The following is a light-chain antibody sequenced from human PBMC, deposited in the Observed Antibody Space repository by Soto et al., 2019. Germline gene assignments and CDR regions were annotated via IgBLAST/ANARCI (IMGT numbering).Light chain of an antibody. Sequence: EIVLTQSPGTLSLSPGERATLSCRASQSVSSSYLAWYQQKPGQAPRLLIYDASNRATGIPDRFSGSGSGTDFTLTIRRLEPEDFAVYYCQQYGSSTGYTFGQGTKLEIK. CDR2: DAS. V-gene: IGKV3-20*01. J-gene: IGKJ2*01. CDR3: QQYGSSTGYT. CDR1: QSVSSSY.